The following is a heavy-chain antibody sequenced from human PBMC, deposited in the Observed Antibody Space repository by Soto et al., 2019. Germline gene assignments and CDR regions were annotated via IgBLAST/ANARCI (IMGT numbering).Heavy chain of an antibody. CDR3: ERGSNDLAY. CDR1: GYTFTSYG. D-gene: IGHD1-1*01. Sequence: QVQLVQSGAEVKKPGASVKVSCKASGYTFTSYGISWVRQAPGQGLEWMGWISAYNGNTNYAQKLQGRVTMNTDTPTGTAYKQPTSLGSDDKAVYDFERGSNDLAYWGQGTLVTFSS. J-gene: IGHJ4*02. V-gene: IGHV1-18*01. CDR2: ISAYNGNT.